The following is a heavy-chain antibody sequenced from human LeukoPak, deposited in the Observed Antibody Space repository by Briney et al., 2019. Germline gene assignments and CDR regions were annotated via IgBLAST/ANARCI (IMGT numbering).Heavy chain of an antibody. V-gene: IGHV1-8*03. Sequence: ASVKVSCKASGYTFTSYDINWVRQATGQGLEWMGWMNPNSGNTGYAQKFQGRVTITRNTSISTAYMELSSLRSEDTAVYYCARYYYDSSGYYSDAFDIWGQGTMVTVSS. D-gene: IGHD3-22*01. J-gene: IGHJ3*02. CDR2: MNPNSGNT. CDR3: ARYYYDSSGYYSDAFDI. CDR1: GYTFTSYD.